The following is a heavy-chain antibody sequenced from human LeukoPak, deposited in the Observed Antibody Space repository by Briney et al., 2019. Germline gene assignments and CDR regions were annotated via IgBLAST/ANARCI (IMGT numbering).Heavy chain of an antibody. Sequence: QSGGSLRLSCAASGFTVSSNYMSWVRQAPGKGLEWVSVIYSGGSIYYADSVKGRFTISRDNSKNTLYLQMNSLRAEDTAVYYCARGAAATGHYYGMDVWGQGTTVTVSS. CDR2: IYSGGSI. D-gene: IGHD6-13*01. V-gene: IGHV3-66*01. CDR3: ARGAAATGHYYGMDV. J-gene: IGHJ6*02. CDR1: GFTVSSNY.